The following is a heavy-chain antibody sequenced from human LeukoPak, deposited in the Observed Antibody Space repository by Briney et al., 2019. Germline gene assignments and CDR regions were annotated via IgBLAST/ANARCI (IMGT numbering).Heavy chain of an antibody. D-gene: IGHD6-19*01. V-gene: IGHV4-34*01. Sequence: SETLSLTCAVYGGSFSGYYWSWIRKPPGKGLERIGEINHSGSTNYNPSLKSRVTISVDTYKNQFSLKLSSVTAADTAVYYCARAIAVAAFGYWGQGTLVTVSS. J-gene: IGHJ4*02. CDR2: INHSGST. CDR3: ARAIAVAAFGY. CDR1: GGSFSGYY.